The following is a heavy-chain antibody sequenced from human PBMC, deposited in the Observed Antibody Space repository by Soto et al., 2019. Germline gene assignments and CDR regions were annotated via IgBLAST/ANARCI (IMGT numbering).Heavy chain of an antibody. CDR3: ASGDLDYYDSSGCYQKYFDY. D-gene: IGHD3-22*01. Sequence: GASVKVSCKASGGTFSSYAISWVRQAPGQGLEWMGGIIPIFGTANYAQKFQGRVTITADESTSTAYMELSSLRSEDTAVYYCASGDLDYYDSSGCYQKYFDYWGQGTLVTVSS. CDR1: GGTFSSYA. J-gene: IGHJ4*02. V-gene: IGHV1-69*13. CDR2: IIPIFGTA.